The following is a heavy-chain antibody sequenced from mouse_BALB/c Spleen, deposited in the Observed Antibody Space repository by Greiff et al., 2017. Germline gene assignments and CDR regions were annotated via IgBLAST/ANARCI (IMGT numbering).Heavy chain of an antibody. CDR2: IWRGGST. Sequence: QVQLQQSGPSLVQPSQSLSITCTVSGFSLTSYGVHWVRQSPGKGLEWLGVIWRGGSTDYNAAFMSRLSITKDNSKSQVFFKMNSLQADDTAIYYCVRNRGNYDYFDYWGQGTTLTVSS. CDR1: GFSLTSYG. CDR3: VRNRGNYDYFDY. D-gene: IGHD2-1*01. J-gene: IGHJ2*01. V-gene: IGHV2-5-1*01.